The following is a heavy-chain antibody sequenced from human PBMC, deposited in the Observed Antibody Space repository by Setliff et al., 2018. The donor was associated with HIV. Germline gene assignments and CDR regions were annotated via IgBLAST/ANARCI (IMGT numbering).Heavy chain of an antibody. CDR1: GFSFGDYP. CDR3: TSRHWTIVGAIHDAFDI. Sequence: SCTASGFSFGDYPMSWVRQAPGKGLEWLGFIRSRAYGATTEYAASVKGRFTISRDDSKSIAYLLMSSLKTEDTAVYYCTSRHWTIVGAIHDAFDIWGQGTMVTVSS. J-gene: IGHJ3*02. V-gene: IGHV3-49*04. CDR2: IRSRAYGATT. D-gene: IGHD1-26*01.